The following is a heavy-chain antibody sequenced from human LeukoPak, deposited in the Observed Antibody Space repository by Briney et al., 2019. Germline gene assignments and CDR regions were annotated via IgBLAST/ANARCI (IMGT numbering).Heavy chain of an antibody. V-gene: IGHV4-34*01. CDR3: AFTTGSYYLDS. CDR2: INHSGSV. J-gene: IGHJ4*02. Sequence: SETLSLTCVVYGGSFSGHYWSWIRQPPGKGLERIGEINHSGSVNYNPSLKSRVTVSADTSKNQFSLKLNSVTAADTAVYYCAFTTGSYYLDSWGQGTLVTVSS. CDR1: GGSFSGHY. D-gene: IGHD1-26*01.